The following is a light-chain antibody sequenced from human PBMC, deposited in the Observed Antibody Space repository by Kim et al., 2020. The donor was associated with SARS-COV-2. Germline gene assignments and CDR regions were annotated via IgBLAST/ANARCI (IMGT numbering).Light chain of an antibody. J-gene: IGKJ2*01. Sequence: SASVGDRVTISYRASQSISQSLSWYQQKPGNAPKLLIYAASTLQSGVPSRFSGSGSATNFTLTISSLQPEDFATYHCQQSFSTPYTFGRGTKLEI. CDR3: QQSFSTPYT. CDR1: QSISQS. CDR2: AAS. V-gene: IGKV1-39*01.